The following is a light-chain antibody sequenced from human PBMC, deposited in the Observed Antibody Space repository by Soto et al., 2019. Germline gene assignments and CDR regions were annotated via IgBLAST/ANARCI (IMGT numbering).Light chain of an antibody. CDR1: QSISTY. J-gene: IGKJ3*01. Sequence: DVQMTQSPSSLSASVGDRVTITCRASQSISTYLTWYQQKAGQAPKVLIHAASSLQSGVPSRFSGSGSGTEFTLTISSLQPEDFGTYYCQQRYSTPFTFAPGTKVDIK. CDR3: QQRYSTPFT. CDR2: AAS. V-gene: IGKV1-39*01.